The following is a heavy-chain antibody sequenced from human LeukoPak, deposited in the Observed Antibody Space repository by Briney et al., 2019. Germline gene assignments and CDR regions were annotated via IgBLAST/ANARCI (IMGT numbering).Heavy chain of an antibody. J-gene: IGHJ4*02. V-gene: IGHV4-34*01. Sequence: SPSETLSLTCAVYGGSFSGYYWSWIRQPPGKGLEWIGEINHSGSTNYNPSLKSRVTISVDTSKNQFSLKLSSVTAADTAVYYCAREAGYSYGYAPFDYWGQGTLVTVSS. D-gene: IGHD5-18*01. CDR3: AREAGYSYGYAPFDY. CDR2: INHSGST. CDR1: GGSFSGYY.